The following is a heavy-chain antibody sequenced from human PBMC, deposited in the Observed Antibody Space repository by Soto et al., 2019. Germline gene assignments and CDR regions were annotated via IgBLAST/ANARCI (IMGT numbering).Heavy chain of an antibody. CDR3: ARVPARYWYFDL. J-gene: IGHJ2*01. CDR1: GVSIISYY. CDR2: IYYSGST. V-gene: IGHV4-59*12. Sequence: PSETLCLTCTVSGVSIISYYWSWILQPPGKGLEWIGYIYYSGSTNYNPSLKSRVTISVDTSKNQFSLKLSSVTAADTAVYYCARVPARYWYFDLWGRGTLVTVAS.